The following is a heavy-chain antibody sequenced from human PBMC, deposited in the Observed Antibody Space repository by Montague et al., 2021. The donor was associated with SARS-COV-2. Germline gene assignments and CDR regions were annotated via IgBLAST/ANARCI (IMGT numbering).Heavy chain of an antibody. CDR2: IYYSGST. D-gene: IGHD6-13*01. J-gene: IGHJ5*02. CDR3: ARKGMKYSSICSTGGDCFDL. Sequence: IYYSGSTYYNPSLKSRVTISVDTSKNQFSLKLSSVTAADTAAYYCARKGMKYSSICSTGGDCFDLWGKGTLVTVSS. V-gene: IGHV4-39*01.